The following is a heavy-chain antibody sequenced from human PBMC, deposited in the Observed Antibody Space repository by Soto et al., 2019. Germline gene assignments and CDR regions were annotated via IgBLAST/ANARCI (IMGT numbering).Heavy chain of an antibody. J-gene: IGHJ5*02. CDR1: GGSVSSVSYY. Sequence: KPSETLSLTCTVSGGSVSSVSYYWSWIRQPPGKGLEWIGYIYYSGSTNYNPSLKSRVTISVDTSKNQFSLKLSSVTAADTAVYYCATFASPLDSYGHNWFDAWGQGTLVTVSS. CDR2: IYYSGST. D-gene: IGHD5-18*01. CDR3: ATFASPLDSYGHNWFDA. V-gene: IGHV4-61*01.